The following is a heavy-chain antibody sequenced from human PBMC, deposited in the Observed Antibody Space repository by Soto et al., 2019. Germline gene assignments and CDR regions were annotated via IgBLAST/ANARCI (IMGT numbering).Heavy chain of an antibody. Sequence: QITLNESGPTPVKPRQTLTLTCTFSGFSLTTSGVGVCWIRQSPGKAPEWLALIYWDDDKRYSPSLKSRLTITKDTSKNQVVLTMDDLDPADTATYYCAHRVLRTVFGLVTTTAIYFDFWGQGTPVAVSS. D-gene: IGHD3-3*01. V-gene: IGHV2-5*02. CDR1: GFSLTTSGVG. CDR3: AHRVLRTVFGLVTTTAIYFDF. J-gene: IGHJ4*02. CDR2: IYWDDDK.